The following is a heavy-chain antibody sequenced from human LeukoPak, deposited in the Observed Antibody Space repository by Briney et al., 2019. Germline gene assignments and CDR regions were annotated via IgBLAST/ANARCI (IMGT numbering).Heavy chain of an antibody. Sequence: GRSLRLSCAASGFTFDDYAMHWVRQAPGKGLEWVSGISWNSGSIGYADSVKGRFTISRDNAKNSLYLQMNSLRAEDTALYYCAKDGNYYGSGIILYYFDYWGQGTLVTVSS. V-gene: IGHV3-9*01. J-gene: IGHJ4*02. D-gene: IGHD3-10*01. CDR2: ISWNSGSI. CDR1: GFTFDDYA. CDR3: AKDGNYYGSGIILYYFDY.